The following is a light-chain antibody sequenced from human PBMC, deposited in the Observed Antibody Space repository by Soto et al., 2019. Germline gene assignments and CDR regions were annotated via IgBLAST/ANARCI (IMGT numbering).Light chain of an antibody. Sequence: AIRMTQSPSSLSASTGDRVTITCRASQGISSYLAWYQQKPGKAPKLLMYKASTLESGVPSRFSGSGSGTEFTLTISSLHPEDFATYYCQHYKTYSPWTFGQGTKVDIK. CDR3: QHYKTYSPWT. CDR2: KAS. CDR1: QGISSY. V-gene: IGKV1-8*01. J-gene: IGKJ1*01.